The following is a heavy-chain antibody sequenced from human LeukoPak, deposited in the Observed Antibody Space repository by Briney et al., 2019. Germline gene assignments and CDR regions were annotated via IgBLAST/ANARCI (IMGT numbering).Heavy chain of an antibody. CDR3: TVNYCSGGSCYML. D-gene: IGHD2-15*01. V-gene: IGHV3-73*01. J-gene: IGHJ4*02. CDR2: IRSKTSSYAT. CDR1: GFTFSGST. Sequence: GGSLRLSCAASGFTFSGSTMHWVRQASGKGVEWVGRIRSKTSSYATAYTASVKGRFTISRDDSKNTAYLQMNSLKTEDTAVYYCTVNYCSGGSCYMLWGQGTLVTVSS.